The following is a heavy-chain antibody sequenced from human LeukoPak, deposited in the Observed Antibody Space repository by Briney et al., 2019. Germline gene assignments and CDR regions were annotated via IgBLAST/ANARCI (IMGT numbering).Heavy chain of an antibody. Sequence: GGSLRRSCAASGFTLSNHWMTWVRQVPERGPEWVANVNRDGSETYYLDSVKGRFTISKDNAKNSLYLQMNSLRAEDTALYHCARNNGMDVWGQGTTVIVSS. CDR1: GFTLSNHW. CDR3: ARNNGMDV. J-gene: IGHJ6*02. V-gene: IGHV3-7*03. CDR2: VNRDGSET.